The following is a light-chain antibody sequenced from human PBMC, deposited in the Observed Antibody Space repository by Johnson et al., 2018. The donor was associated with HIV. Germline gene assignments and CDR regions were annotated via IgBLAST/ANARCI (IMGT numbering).Light chain of an antibody. CDR2: DNN. Sequence: QSVLTQPPSVSAAPGQKVTISCSGSSSNIGNNYVSWYQQLPGTAPKLLIYDNNKRPSGIPDRFSGSKSGTSATLGITRLQTGDEADYYCGTWDSSLSALAFGTGTKVTVL. CDR1: SSNIGNNY. V-gene: IGLV1-51*01. J-gene: IGLJ1*01. CDR3: GTWDSSLSALA.